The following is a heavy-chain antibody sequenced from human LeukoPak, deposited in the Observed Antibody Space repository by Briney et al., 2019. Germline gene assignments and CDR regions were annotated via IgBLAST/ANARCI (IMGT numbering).Heavy chain of an antibody. CDR3: ARRWANHDF. CDR2: IKADGSEK. Sequence: GGSLRLSCAASGISFTNFYMTWVRQAPGKGLEWVANIKADGSEKSYVGSVKGRFTISRDNAKNAVYLQMNSLRAEDTALYYCARRWANHDFWGQGALVTVSS. V-gene: IGHV3-7*01. CDR1: GISFTNFY. D-gene: IGHD4/OR15-4a*01. J-gene: IGHJ4*02.